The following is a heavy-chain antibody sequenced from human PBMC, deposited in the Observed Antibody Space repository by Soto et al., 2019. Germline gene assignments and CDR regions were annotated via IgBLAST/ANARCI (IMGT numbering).Heavy chain of an antibody. CDR3: ARDNYPVVVPGAPEVGALDI. CDR2: IIPILDIA. D-gene: IGHD2-2*01. V-gene: IGHV1-69*08. J-gene: IGHJ3*02. Sequence: QVQLVQSGAEVKKPGSSVKISCKVSGGTFRTYSISWVRQAPGQGLEGMGRIIPILDIANYAQKFQGRVTIGAEKATSTGYMDMSSLRSEDTAVFYCARDNYPVVVPGAPEVGALDIWGHGTMVTVSS. CDR1: GGTFRTYS.